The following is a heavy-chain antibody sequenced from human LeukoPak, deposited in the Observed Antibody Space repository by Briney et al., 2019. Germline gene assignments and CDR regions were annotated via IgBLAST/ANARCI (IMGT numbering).Heavy chain of an antibody. Sequence: PSETLSLTCTVSGDSVSNGNYYWSWLRQPPGKALEWIGYIYYTGKTYYNPSLEGRVTILVDTSRNHFSVKLSSVTAADTAVYYCARSQNYYGSGDYWSQGALVTVSS. CDR1: GDSVSNGNYY. D-gene: IGHD3-10*01. CDR3: ARSQNYYGSGDY. J-gene: IGHJ4*02. V-gene: IGHV4-61*03. CDR2: IYYTGKT.